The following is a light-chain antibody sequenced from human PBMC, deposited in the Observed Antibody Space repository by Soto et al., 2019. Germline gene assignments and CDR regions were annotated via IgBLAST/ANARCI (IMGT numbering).Light chain of an antibody. CDR2: EVS. Sequence: QSVLTQPPSASGSPGQSVTISCTGTSSDVGGYNLVSWYQQHPGKAPKLMIYEVSNRPSGVSNRFSGSKSGNTASLTISGLQAEDEADYYCSSYTSSSTLGVFGGGTQLTVL. CDR3: SSYTSSSTLGV. J-gene: IGLJ2*01. CDR1: SSDVGGYNL. V-gene: IGLV2-14*01.